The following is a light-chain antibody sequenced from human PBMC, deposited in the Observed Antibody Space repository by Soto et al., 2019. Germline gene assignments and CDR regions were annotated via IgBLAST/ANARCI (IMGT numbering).Light chain of an antibody. Sequence: QPVLTQPPSVSGAPGQRVTISCTGSSSNIGAGYDVHWYQQLPGPAPKLLIYGNSNRPSGVPDRFSGSKSGTSASLAITGLQAEDEADYYCQSYDSSLSGVVFGGGTKLTVL. CDR3: QSYDSSLSGVV. CDR1: SSNIGAGYD. J-gene: IGLJ2*01. CDR2: GNS. V-gene: IGLV1-40*01.